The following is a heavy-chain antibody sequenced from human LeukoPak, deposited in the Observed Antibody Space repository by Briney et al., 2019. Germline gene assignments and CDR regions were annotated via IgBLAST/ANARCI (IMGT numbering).Heavy chain of an antibody. J-gene: IGHJ4*02. D-gene: IGHD6-13*01. V-gene: IGHV1-24*01. CDR1: GYTLTELS. Sequence: ASVKVSCEVSGYTLTELSMHWVRQAPGKGLEWMGGFDPEDGETIYAQKFQGRVTMTEDTSTDTAYMELSSLRSEDTAVYYCATDPDPHSSSWHKAFDYWGQGTLVTVSS. CDR3: ATDPDPHSSSWHKAFDY. CDR2: FDPEDGET.